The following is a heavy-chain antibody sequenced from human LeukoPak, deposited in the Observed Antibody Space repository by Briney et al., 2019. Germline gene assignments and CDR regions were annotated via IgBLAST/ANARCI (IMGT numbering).Heavy chain of an antibody. D-gene: IGHD6-25*01. CDR2: IIPILGIA. Sequence: ASVKVSCKASGGTFSSYAISWVRQAPGQGLEWMGRIIPILGIANYAQKFQGRVTITADKSTSTAYMELSSLRSEDTAVYYCARTGALAARGYFDHWGQGTLVTVSP. V-gene: IGHV1-69*04. CDR1: GGTFSSYA. J-gene: IGHJ4*02. CDR3: ARTGALAARGYFDH.